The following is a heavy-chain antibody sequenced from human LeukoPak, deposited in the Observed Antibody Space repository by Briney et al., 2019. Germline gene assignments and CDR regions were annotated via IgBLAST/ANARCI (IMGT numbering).Heavy chain of an antibody. Sequence: PGGSLRLSCAASGFTFSSFAAHWVRQAPGRGLEWVAFISYDGSDKLYADSVKGRFTISRDNSKDTLYLQMNSLRAEDTAVYYCARLYGDSYADYWGQGTLVTVSS. V-gene: IGHV3-30-3*01. CDR2: ISYDGSDK. CDR3: ARLYGDSYADY. D-gene: IGHD4-17*01. CDR1: GFTFSSFA. J-gene: IGHJ4*02.